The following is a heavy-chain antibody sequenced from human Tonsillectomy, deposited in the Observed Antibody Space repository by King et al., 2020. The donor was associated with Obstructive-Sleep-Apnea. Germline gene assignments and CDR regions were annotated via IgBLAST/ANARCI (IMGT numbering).Heavy chain of an antibody. V-gene: IGHV4-4*02. J-gene: IGHJ4*02. CDR3: ASRGSPDY. CDR1: GGSISSKNW. Sequence: VQLHESGPGLVKPSGTLSLTCAVSGGSISSKNWWTWVRQPPGKGLEWIGEIYHSGSTNYNPSLESRVTISVDKSENQFSLKLSSVTAADTAVYYCASRGSPDYWGQGTLVTVSS. D-gene: IGHD3-10*01. CDR2: IYHSGST.